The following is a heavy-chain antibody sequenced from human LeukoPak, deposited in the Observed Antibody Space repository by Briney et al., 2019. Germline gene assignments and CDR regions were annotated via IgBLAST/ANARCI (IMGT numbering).Heavy chain of an antibody. D-gene: IGHD2-2*02. J-gene: IGHJ3*02. CDR3: ARDIGYCSSTSCYRAFDI. V-gene: IGHV1-69*13. CDR1: GGTFSSYA. CDR2: IIPIFGTA. Sequence: ASVKVSCKASGGTFSSYAISWVRQAPGQGLEWMGGIIPIFGTANYAQKFQGRVTITADESTSTAYMELSSLRSEDTAVYYCARDIGYCSSTSCYRAFDIWGQGTMVTVSS.